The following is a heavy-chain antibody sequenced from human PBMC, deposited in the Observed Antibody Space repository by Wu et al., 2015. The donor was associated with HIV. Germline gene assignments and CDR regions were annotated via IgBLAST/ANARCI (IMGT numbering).Heavy chain of an antibody. V-gene: IGHV1-2*02. CDR3: AAGIQAGGANY. D-gene: IGHD5-18*01. CDR2: INPNTGGA. Sequence: QVQLVQSGAEVKEPGASVKVSCKTSGYSFTAYYMHWVRQAPGQGLQWMGRINPNTGGADSAQEFQGRVTLTRDTSISTAYLDLTWLRLDDTAVYYCAAGIQAGGANYWGQGTLVTVSS. J-gene: IGHJ4*02. CDR1: GYSFTAYY.